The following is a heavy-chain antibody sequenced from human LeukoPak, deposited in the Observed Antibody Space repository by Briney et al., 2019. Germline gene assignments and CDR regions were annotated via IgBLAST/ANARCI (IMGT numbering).Heavy chain of an antibody. D-gene: IGHD6-19*01. V-gene: IGHV1-46*01. CDR2: INPSGGST. CDR1: GYTFTSYY. Sequence: ASVKVSCKASGYTFTSYYMHWVRQAPGQGLEWMGIINPSGGSTSYAQKFQGRVTISVDTSKNQFSLKLSSVTAADTAVYYCARGVRFITVAGGTREFDYWGQGTLVTVSS. CDR3: ARGVRFITVAGGTREFDY. J-gene: IGHJ4*02.